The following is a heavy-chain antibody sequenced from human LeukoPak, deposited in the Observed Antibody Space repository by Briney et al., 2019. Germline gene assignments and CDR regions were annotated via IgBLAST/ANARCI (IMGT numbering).Heavy chain of an antibody. V-gene: IGHV4-39*01. CDR3: ARRTYCSGGRCYGEYWFDP. CDR1: GGSIRSSSYY. Sequence: SETLSLTCTVSGGSIRSSSYYWGWIRQPPGKGLEWIGSINYSGSTYYNPSLRSRVTISVDTSKNQFSLILNSVTAADTAIYYCARRTYCSGGRCYGEYWFDPWGPGTLVTVSS. CDR2: INYSGST. D-gene: IGHD2-15*01. J-gene: IGHJ5*02.